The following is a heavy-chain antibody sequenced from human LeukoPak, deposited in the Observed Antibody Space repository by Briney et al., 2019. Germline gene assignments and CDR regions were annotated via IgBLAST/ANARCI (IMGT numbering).Heavy chain of an antibody. CDR2: IYHSGST. CDR3: ARGSPSSYCSSTSCPSPFYY. V-gene: IGHV4-30-2*01. J-gene: IGHJ4*02. D-gene: IGHD2-2*01. CDR1: GGSISSGGYS. Sequence: PSQTLSLTCAVSGGSISSGGYSWSWIRQPPGKGLEWIGYIYHSGSTYYNPSLKSRVTISVDRSKNQFSLKLSSVTAADTAVYYCARGSPSSYCSSTSCPSPFYYWGQGTLVTVSS.